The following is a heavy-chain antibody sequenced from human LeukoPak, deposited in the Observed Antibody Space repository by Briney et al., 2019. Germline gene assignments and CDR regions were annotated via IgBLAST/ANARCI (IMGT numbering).Heavy chain of an antibody. J-gene: IGHJ5*02. CDR2: FYYSGST. V-gene: IGHV4-39*07. Sequence: SETLSLTCTVSGGSISSSSDYWGWIRQPPGKGLEWIGSFYYSGSTYYNPSLKSRVTMSVDTSKNQSSLKLSSVTAADTAVYYCARMSSSWYSWFDPWGQGTLVTVSS. CDR1: GGSISSSSDY. D-gene: IGHD6-13*01. CDR3: ARMSSSWYSWFDP.